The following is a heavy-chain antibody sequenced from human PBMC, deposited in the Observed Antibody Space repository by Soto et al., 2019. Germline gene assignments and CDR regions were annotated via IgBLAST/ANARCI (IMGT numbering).Heavy chain of an antibody. D-gene: IGHD2-15*01. Sequence: ASVKVSCKASGDTFINYGISWVRQAPGQGLEWMGWVSAHNGNTVYAQKVQGRVAMTTDTSSSTAYMELRGLRSDDTAVYYCARSPVREISKGYYYMDVWGKGTTVTVSS. CDR2: VSAHNGNT. CDR1: GDTFINYG. CDR3: ARSPVREISKGYYYMDV. V-gene: IGHV1-18*01. J-gene: IGHJ6*03.